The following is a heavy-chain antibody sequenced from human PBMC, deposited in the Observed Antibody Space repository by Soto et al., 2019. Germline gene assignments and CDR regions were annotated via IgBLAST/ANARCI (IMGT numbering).Heavy chain of an antibody. J-gene: IGHJ4*02. CDR1: GGSLISTSYY. Sequence: LSLTCTVSGGSLISTSYYLGWFRQPPGKGLEWIGTIYYSGSTYYNPSLKSRVTISVDTSNYQFSLKLNSVTAADTAVYYCARHVKGYCSSTSCHTDYWGQGTLVTVSS. CDR3: ARHVKGYCSSTSCHTDY. CDR2: IYYSGST. D-gene: IGHD2-2*01. V-gene: IGHV4-39*01.